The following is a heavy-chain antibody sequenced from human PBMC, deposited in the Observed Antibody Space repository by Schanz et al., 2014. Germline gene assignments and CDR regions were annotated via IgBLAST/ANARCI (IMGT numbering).Heavy chain of an antibody. CDR1: GFTLSSYG. CDR3: AKSLESCPGGRCSRGYFDY. J-gene: IGHJ4*02. V-gene: IGHV3-30*18. D-gene: IGHD2-8*02. Sequence: QVQLVDSGGGVVQPGRSLRLSCAASGFTLSSYGMHWVRQAPGKGLEWVAFINSDGTKRFYADSVKGRFTISRDNFKGALYLQMSSLRAEDTAVYYCAKSLESCPGGRCSRGYFDYWGQGTLVTDSS. CDR2: INSDGTKR.